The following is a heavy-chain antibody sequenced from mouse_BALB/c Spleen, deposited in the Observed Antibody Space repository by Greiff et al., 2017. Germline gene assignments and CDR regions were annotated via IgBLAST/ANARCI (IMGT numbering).Heavy chain of an antibody. J-gene: IGHJ3*01. CDR1: GFTFSSYA. V-gene: IGHV5-9-4*01. CDR3: ASSYPAWFAY. Sequence: EVMLVESGGGLVKPGGSLKLSCAASGFTFSSYAMSWVRQSPEKRLEWVAEISSGGSYTYYPDTVTGRFTISRDNAKNTLYLEMSSLRSEDTAMYYCASSYPAWFAYWGQGTLVTVSA. D-gene: IGHD1-1*01. CDR2: ISSGGSYT.